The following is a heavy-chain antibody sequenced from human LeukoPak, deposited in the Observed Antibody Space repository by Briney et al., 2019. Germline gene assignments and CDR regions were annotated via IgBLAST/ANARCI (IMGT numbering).Heavy chain of an antibody. V-gene: IGHV1-2*02. CDR2: INPNSGGT. CDR1: GYTFTGYY. CDR3: ARGRGIIAAAGPDY. D-gene: IGHD6-13*01. J-gene: IGHJ4*02. Sequence: ASVKVSCKASGYTFTGYYMHWVRQAPGQGLEWMGWINPNSGGTNYAQKFQGRVTMTRDTSISTAYMELSRLRSDDTAVYYCARGRGIIAAAGPDYWGQGTLVTVSS.